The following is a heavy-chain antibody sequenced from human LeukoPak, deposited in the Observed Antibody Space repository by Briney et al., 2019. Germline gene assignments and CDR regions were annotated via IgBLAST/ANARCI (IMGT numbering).Heavy chain of an antibody. CDR1: GGSIGSGGYY. CDR2: IYYSGST. CDR3: ARLNYYGSGSYSWFDP. D-gene: IGHD3-10*01. V-gene: IGHV4-31*03. J-gene: IGHJ5*02. Sequence: PSETLSLTCTVSGGSIGSGGYYWSWIRQHPGKGLEWIGYIYYSGSTYYNPSLKSRVTISVDTSKNQFSLKLSSVTAADTAVYYCARLNYYGSGSYSWFDPWGQGTLVTVSS.